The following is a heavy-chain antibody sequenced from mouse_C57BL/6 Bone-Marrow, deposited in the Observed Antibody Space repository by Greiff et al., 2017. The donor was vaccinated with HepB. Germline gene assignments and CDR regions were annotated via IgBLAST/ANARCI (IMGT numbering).Heavy chain of an antibody. D-gene: IGHD3-2*02. CDR2: IYPSDSET. V-gene: IGHV1-61*01. CDR3: ARRYSSADY. Sequence: VQLQQPGAELVRPGSSVKLSCKASGYTFTSYWMDWVKQRPGQGLEWIGNIYPSDSETHYNQKFKDKATLTVDKSSSTAYMQLSSLTSEDSAVYYCARRYSSADYWGQGTTLTVSS. CDR1: GYTFTSYW. J-gene: IGHJ2*01.